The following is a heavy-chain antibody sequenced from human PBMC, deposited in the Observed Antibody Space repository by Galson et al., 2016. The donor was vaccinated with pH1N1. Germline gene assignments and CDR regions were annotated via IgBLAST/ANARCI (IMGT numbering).Heavy chain of an antibody. D-gene: IGHD3-22*01. J-gene: IGHJ4*02. Sequence: SVKVSCKASGYTFITYYIHWVRQAPGQGLEWLGIINLSDVSTTYAQKFQGRVTMTRDTSTSTVYMELSSLRSEDTAVYYCASRSSGQLHFDYWGQGTLVTVSS. CDR3: ASRSSGQLHFDY. CDR2: INLSDVST. CDR1: GYTFITYY. V-gene: IGHV1-46*01.